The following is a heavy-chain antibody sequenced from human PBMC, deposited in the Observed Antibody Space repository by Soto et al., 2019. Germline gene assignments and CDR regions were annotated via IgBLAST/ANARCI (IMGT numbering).Heavy chain of an antibody. CDR1: GFTVSSNY. V-gene: IGHV3-66*01. Sequence: EVQLVESGGGLVQPGGSLRLSCAASGFTVSSNYMSWVRQAPEKGLEWISGIYSGGSTYYADSVKGRFTISRDNSKNTLYLQMNSLRAEDTAVYYCARGVRYYDILTGYDHGMDVWGKGTTVTVSS. J-gene: IGHJ6*04. CDR3: ARGVRYYDILTGYDHGMDV. D-gene: IGHD3-9*01. CDR2: IYSGGST.